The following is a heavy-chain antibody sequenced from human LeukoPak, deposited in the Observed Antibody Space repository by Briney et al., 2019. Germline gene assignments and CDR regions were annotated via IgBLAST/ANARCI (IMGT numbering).Heavy chain of an antibody. J-gene: IGHJ4*02. Sequence: PGGSLRLSCAASGFTFSSYAMHWVRQAPGKGLEYVSAISSNGGSTYYANSVKGRFTISRDNAKNSLYLQMNSLRAEDTAVYYCARENFASFDYWGQGTLVTVSS. CDR1: GFTFSSYA. CDR3: ARENFASFDY. CDR2: ISSNGGST. D-gene: IGHD3-9*01. V-gene: IGHV3-64*01.